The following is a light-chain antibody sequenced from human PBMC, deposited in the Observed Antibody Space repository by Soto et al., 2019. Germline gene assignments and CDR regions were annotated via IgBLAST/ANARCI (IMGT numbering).Light chain of an antibody. Sequence: ETILTQSPASLSLSPGERATLSCRASQSVDRYLAWYQQKPGQAPRLLIYDASNRATGIPARSSGSGSGTDFTLTISSLEPEDFAVYYCHQRTNWPITFGQGTRLEIK. J-gene: IGKJ5*01. CDR1: QSVDRY. CDR2: DAS. CDR3: HQRTNWPIT. V-gene: IGKV3-11*01.